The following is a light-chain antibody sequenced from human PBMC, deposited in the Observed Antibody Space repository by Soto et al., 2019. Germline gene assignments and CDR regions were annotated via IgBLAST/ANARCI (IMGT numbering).Light chain of an antibody. J-gene: IGLJ1*01. CDR1: SSDVGDYNY. V-gene: IGLV2-14*01. Sequence: QSALTQPASVSGSPGQSVTISCTGTSSDVGDYNYVSWYQQHPGKAPKIMIYEVSNRPSGVSNRFSGSKSGNTASLTISGLQAEDEAHYYCSSFTSTSTYVFGTGTQLTVL. CDR2: EVS. CDR3: SSFTSTSTYV.